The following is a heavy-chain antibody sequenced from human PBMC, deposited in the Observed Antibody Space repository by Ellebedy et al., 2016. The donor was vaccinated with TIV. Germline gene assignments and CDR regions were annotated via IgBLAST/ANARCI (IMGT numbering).Heavy chain of an antibody. V-gene: IGHV3-48*01. CDR1: GFTFSNYA. Sequence: GGSLRLSXAASGFTFSNYAVNWVRQAPGKGLEWVSQITSRSTTYYAESVMGRFTISRDNAEDSLYLQMTSLRAEDTAVYYCARGRRYGNNPFDYWGQGTLVTVSS. D-gene: IGHD5-24*01. J-gene: IGHJ4*02. CDR2: ITSRSTT. CDR3: ARGRRYGNNPFDY.